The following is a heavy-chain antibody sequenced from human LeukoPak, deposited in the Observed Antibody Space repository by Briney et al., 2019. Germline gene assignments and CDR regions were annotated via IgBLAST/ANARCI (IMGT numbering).Heavy chain of an antibody. Sequence: PGGSLRLSCAASGFTFDDYAMHWVRQAPGKGLEWVSSISWNSGSIGYADSVKGRFTISRDNAKSSLYLQMNSLRAEDTALYYCAKDWDYSSSYFDYWGQGTLVTVSS. CDR2: ISWNSGSI. D-gene: IGHD6-6*01. CDR3: AKDWDYSSSYFDY. J-gene: IGHJ4*02. CDR1: GFTFDDYA. V-gene: IGHV3-9*01.